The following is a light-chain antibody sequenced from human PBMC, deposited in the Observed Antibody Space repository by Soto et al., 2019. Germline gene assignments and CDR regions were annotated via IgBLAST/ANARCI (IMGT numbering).Light chain of an antibody. Sequence: QSVLTQPPSASGSPGQSVTISCTGTSSDVGGYNYVSWYQRHPGKAPKLMIYEVSKRPSGVPDRFSGSKSGNTASLTVSGLQAEDEADYYCSSYAGSKHVFGTGTKVTVL. V-gene: IGLV2-8*01. CDR2: EVS. CDR3: SSYAGSKHV. J-gene: IGLJ1*01. CDR1: SSDVGGYNY.